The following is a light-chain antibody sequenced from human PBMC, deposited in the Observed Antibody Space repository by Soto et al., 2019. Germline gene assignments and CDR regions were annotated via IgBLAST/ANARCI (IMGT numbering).Light chain of an antibody. Sequence: EIVLTQSPAILSVSPGERATLSCRASQSVSSSYLAWYQQKPGQAPRLLIYGASSRATGIPDRFSGSGSGTDFTLTISRLEPEDFAVYYCQQYGSSPPNTFGGGTKVDI. CDR1: QSVSSSY. CDR3: QQYGSSPPNT. CDR2: GAS. V-gene: IGKV3-20*01. J-gene: IGKJ4*01.